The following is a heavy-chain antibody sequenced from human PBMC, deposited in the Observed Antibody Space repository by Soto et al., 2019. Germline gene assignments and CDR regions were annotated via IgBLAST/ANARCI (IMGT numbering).Heavy chain of an antibody. D-gene: IGHD1-1*01. CDR1: GFIFSSYW. CDR2: LHSDGSTT. Sequence: EVQLVESGGGLVQPGGSLRLSCAASGFIFSSYWMHWVRQAPGKGLVWVSRLHSDGSTTSYADAVKGRFTISRDNAKKTLYLQMHTLRAEYTAVYYGAIELPTAIMGGYYYSYGMDVWGQGTTVTVSS. V-gene: IGHV3-74*01. J-gene: IGHJ6*02. CDR3: AIELPTAIMGGYYYSYGMDV.